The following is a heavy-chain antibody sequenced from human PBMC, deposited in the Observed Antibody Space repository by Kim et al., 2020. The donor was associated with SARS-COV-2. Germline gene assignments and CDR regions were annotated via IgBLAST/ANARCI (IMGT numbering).Heavy chain of an antibody. CDR2: MNPNSGNT. J-gene: IGHJ5*02. Sequence: ASVKVSCKASGYTFTSYDINWVRQATGQGLEWMGWMNPNSGNTGYAQKFQGRVTMTRNTSISTAYMELSSLRSEDTAVYYCARFYWGYCTNGVCNWFDPWGQGTLVTVSS. V-gene: IGHV1-8*01. D-gene: IGHD2-8*01. CDR3: ARFYWGYCTNGVCNWFDP. CDR1: GYTFTSYD.